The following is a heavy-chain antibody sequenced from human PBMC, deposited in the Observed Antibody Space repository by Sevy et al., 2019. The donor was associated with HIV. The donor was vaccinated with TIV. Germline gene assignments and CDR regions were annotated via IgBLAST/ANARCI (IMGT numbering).Heavy chain of an antibody. CDR2: IKTKTYGGTT. V-gene: IGHV3-49*04. CDR1: GFTFSDYA. J-gene: IGHJ4*02. CDR3: TRDLYKGGLSYFDY. D-gene: IGHD5-12*01. Sequence: GGSLRLSCTASGFTFSDYAMSWVRQAPGKGLEWVGFIKTKTYGGTTEYAGSVKGRFIFSRDDSKNIAYLQMNSLNTEDTAGYYCTRDLYKGGLSYFDYWGQGTLVTVSS.